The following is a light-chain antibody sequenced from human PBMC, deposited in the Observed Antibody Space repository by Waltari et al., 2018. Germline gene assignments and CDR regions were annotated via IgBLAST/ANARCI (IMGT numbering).Light chain of an antibody. V-gene: IGKV1-5*03. CDR3: QQYQKSPWT. CDR1: QSLNNW. CDR2: KAS. Sequence: DIQMTQSPSTLSASVGDRVTITCRASQSLNNWLAWVQQKPGKAPKVLIYKASILGSGVPSGFSGSVSGTEFTLTISSMQPDDFGSYYCQQYQKSPWTFGQGTKVEIK. J-gene: IGKJ1*01.